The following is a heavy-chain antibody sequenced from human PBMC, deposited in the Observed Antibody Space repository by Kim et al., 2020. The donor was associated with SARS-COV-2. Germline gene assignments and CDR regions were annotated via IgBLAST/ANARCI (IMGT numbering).Heavy chain of an antibody. J-gene: IGHJ4*02. Sequence: ASVKVSCKASGYTFTSYAMHWVRQAPGQRLEWMGWINSGNGNTKYSQKFQGRVTITRDTSASTAYMELSSLRSEDTAVYYCARSLAVTTYDYWGQGTLVTVSS. CDR3: ARSLAVTTYDY. CDR1: GYTFTSYA. D-gene: IGHD4-17*01. CDR2: INSGNGNT. V-gene: IGHV1-3*01.